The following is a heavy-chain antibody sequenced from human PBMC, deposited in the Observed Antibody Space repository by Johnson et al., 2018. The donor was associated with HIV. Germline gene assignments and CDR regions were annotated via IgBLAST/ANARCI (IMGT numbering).Heavy chain of an antibody. CDR3: ASGAAAAPDAFDI. J-gene: IGHJ3*02. D-gene: IGHD6-13*01. CDR1: GFTVSSNY. CDR2: ISWDGGST. V-gene: IGHV3-43D*03. Sequence: VQLVESGGGLVQPGGSLRLSCAASGFTVSSNYMSWVRQAPGKGLEWVSLISWDGGSTYYGDSVKGRFTVSRDNSKNSLYLQMNSLRAEDTAVYYCASGAAAAPDAFDIWGQGTMVTVSS.